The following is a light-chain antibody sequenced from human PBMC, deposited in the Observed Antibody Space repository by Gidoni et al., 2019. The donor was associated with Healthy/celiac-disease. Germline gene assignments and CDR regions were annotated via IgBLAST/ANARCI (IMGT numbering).Light chain of an antibody. CDR1: QSISSN. Sequence: SQMTQAPCSLVASVGDRVTITCRASQSISSNLNWYQQKTGTAPKPLTYAASSLQGRVPSRFTGSGSGTDFTLTISSPLPEDFATYYGLQSYSTPLTFGGGTKVEIK. J-gene: IGKJ4*01. CDR2: AAS. CDR3: LQSYSTPLT. V-gene: IGKV1-39*01.